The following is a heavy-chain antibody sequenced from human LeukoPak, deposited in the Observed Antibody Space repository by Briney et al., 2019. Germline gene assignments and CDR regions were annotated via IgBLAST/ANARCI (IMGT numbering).Heavy chain of an antibody. CDR2: INHSGST. J-gene: IGHJ4*02. D-gene: IGHD3-10*01. Sequence: SETLSLTCAVYGGSFSGYYWSWIRQPPGKGLEWIGEINHSGSTNYNPSLKSRVTISVDTSKNQFSLKLSSVTAADTAVYYCARVLNTMVRGARGGQYFDYWGQGTLVTVSS. CDR1: GGSFSGYY. CDR3: ARVLNTMVRGARGGQYFDY. V-gene: IGHV4-34*01.